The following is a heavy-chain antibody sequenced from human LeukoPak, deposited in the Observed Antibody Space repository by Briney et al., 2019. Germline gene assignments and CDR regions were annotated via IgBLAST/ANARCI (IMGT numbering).Heavy chain of an antibody. V-gene: IGHV3-30*18. CDR3: AKSLMYDNSGYLDY. J-gene: IGHJ4*02. CDR1: GFTFSTYN. D-gene: IGHD3-22*01. Sequence: GGSLRLSCAASGFTFSTYNMNWVRQAPGKGLEWVAVISYDGSNKYYADSVKGRFTISRDTSKNTLNLQLTSLRAEDTAVYYCAKSLMYDNSGYLDYWGQGALVTVSA. CDR2: ISYDGSNK.